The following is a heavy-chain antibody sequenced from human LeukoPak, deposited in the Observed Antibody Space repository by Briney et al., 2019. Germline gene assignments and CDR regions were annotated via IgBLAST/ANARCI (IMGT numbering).Heavy chain of an antibody. J-gene: IGHJ4*02. V-gene: IGHV3-53*01. Sequence: GGSLRLSGAASGFTVSSNYMSWVRQAPGKGLEWVSVIYSGGSTYYADSVKGRFTISRDNSKNTLYLQMNSLRAEDTAVYYCARYRYRGSYPLDYWGQGTLVTVSS. D-gene: IGHD1-26*01. CDR1: GFTVSSNY. CDR3: ARYRYRGSYPLDY. CDR2: IYSGGST.